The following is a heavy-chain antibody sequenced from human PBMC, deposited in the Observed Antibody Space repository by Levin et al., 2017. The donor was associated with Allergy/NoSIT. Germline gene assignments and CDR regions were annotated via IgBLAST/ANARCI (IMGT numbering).Heavy chain of an antibody. V-gene: IGHV3-11*05. D-gene: IGHD2-8*01. J-gene: IGHJ2*01. CDR3: AREKGVSAPFDL. CDR1: GFTFSDYY. CDR2: ISTTSTYT. Sequence: GGSRLSCAASGFTFSDYYINWIRQAPGRGLEWISYISTTSTYTNYADSVKGRFTVSRDNLRNSLYLQMNSLRDDDTAIYFCAREKGVSAPFDLWGRGTPVTVSS.